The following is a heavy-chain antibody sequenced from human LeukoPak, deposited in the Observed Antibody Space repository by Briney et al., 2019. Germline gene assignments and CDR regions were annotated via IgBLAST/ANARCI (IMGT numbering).Heavy chain of an antibody. CDR2: ISGSGGST. CDR3: AKAGGGLGYCSSTSCAHGDY. J-gene: IGHJ4*02. D-gene: IGHD2-2*01. V-gene: IGHV3-23*01. CDR1: GFTFSSYA. Sequence: GGSLRLSRAASGFTFSSYAMSWVRQAPGKGLEWVSAISGSGGSTYYADSVKGRFTISRDNSKNTLYLQMNSLRAEDTAVYYCAKAGGGLGYCSSTSCAHGDYWGQGTLVTVSS.